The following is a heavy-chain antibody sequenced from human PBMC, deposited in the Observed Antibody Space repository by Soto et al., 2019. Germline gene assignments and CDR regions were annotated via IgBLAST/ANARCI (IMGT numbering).Heavy chain of an antibody. Sequence: QVQLVESGGGVVQPGRSLRLSCEGSGLIFSNNGMHWVRQATGKGLEWVAFMSYDGSAKFLADSVQERFTISRDNSKSTLFLHMSILRAEDKAMYYCAMVRVAESPLDHWGQGTQVTVSS. J-gene: IGHJ4*02. CDR1: GLIFSNNG. D-gene: IGHD3-10*01. CDR3: AMVRVAESPLDH. CDR2: MSYDGSAK. V-gene: IGHV3-30*15.